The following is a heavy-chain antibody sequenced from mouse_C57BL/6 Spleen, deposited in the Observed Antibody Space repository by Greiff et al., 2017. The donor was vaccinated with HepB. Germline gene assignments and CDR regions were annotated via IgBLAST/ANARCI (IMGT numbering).Heavy chain of an antibody. V-gene: IGHV5-6*01. D-gene: IGHD1-1*01. Sequence: VQLKESGGDLVKPGGSLKLSCAASGFTFSSYGMSWVRQTPDKRLEWVATISSGGSYTYYPDSVKGRFTISRDNAKNTLYLQMSSLKSEDTAMYYCARQTTTVGSAMDYWGQGTSVTVSS. CDR3: ARQTTTVGSAMDY. CDR1: GFTFSSYG. CDR2: ISSGGSYT. J-gene: IGHJ4*01.